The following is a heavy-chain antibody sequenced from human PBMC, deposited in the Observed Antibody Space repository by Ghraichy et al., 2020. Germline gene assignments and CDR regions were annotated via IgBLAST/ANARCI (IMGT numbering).Heavy chain of an antibody. V-gene: IGHV3-21*01. CDR3: ARDRLTRSDSSTRKDPFDY. Sequence: GGSLRLSCAASGFTFSSYSMNWVRQAPGKGLEWVSSISSSSSYIYYADSVKGRFTISRDNAKNSLYLQMNSLRAEDTAVYYCARDRLTRSDSSTRKDPFDYWGQGTLVTVSS. CDR1: GFTFSSYS. D-gene: IGHD6-13*01. J-gene: IGHJ4*02. CDR2: ISSSSSYI.